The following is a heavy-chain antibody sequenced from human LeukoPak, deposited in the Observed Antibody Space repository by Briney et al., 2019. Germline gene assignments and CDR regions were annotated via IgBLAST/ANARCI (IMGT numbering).Heavy chain of an antibody. CDR1: GGSISSSSYY. CDR3: ARQVVVAATRYFDY. V-gene: IGHV4-39*01. D-gene: IGHD2-15*01. J-gene: IGHJ4*02. Sequence: SETLSLTCTVSGGSISSSSYYLGWIRQPPGKGLEWIGSIYYSGSTYYNPSLKSRVTISVDTSKNQFSLKLSSVTAADTAVYYCARQVVVAATRYFDYWGQGTLVTVSS. CDR2: IYYSGST.